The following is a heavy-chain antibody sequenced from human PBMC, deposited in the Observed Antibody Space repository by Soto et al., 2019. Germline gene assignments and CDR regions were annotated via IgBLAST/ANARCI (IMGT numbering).Heavy chain of an antibody. Sequence: EVQLVESGGGLVQPGGSLRLSCAASGFTFSDHYMDWVRQAPGKGLEWVGRTRNKANSYTTEYAASVKGRLTISRDDSKNSRYLQMNRRKTEDTAVYYCARELRYSSSWYRFFHNYYYYGMDVWGQGTTVTVSS. D-gene: IGHD6-13*01. CDR1: GFTFSDHY. CDR2: TRNKANSYTT. V-gene: IGHV3-72*01. CDR3: ARELRYSSSWYRFFHNYYYYGMDV. J-gene: IGHJ6*02.